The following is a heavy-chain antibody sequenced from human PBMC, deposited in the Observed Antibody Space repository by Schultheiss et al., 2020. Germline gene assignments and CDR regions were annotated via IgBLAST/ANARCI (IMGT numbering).Heavy chain of an antibody. CDR3: ARMMNWFDP. D-gene: IGHD3-16*01. Sequence: GSLRLSCTVSGGSISSYYWSWIRQPAGKGLEWIGEIYHSGSTYYNPSLKSRVTISVDRSKNQFSLKLSSVTAADTAVYYCARMMNWFDPWGQGTLVTVSS. J-gene: IGHJ5*02. CDR2: IYHSGST. CDR1: GGSISSYY. V-gene: IGHV4-59*01.